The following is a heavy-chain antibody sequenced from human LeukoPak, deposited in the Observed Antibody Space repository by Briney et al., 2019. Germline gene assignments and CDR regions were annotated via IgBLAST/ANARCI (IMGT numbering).Heavy chain of an antibody. D-gene: IGHD6-19*01. CDR3: ASGYTSGWTETPFDY. V-gene: IGHV1-2*02. CDR1: GYTFTGYY. CDR2: INPNSAGT. J-gene: IGHJ4*02. Sequence: ASVKVSCKASGYTFTGYYMHWVRQAPGHGREWMGWINPNSAGTNYAQKLQGRVTMTRDTSISTAYMELSRLRSDDTAVYYCASGYTSGWTETPFDYWGQGTLVTVSS.